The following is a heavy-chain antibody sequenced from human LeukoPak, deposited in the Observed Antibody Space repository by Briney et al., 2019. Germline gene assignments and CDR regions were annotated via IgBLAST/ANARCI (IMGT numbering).Heavy chain of an antibody. D-gene: IGHD3-3*01. Sequence: GGSPRLSCAAPGFTFSTYGMHWVRQAPGKGLEWVAFIRYDGSNKYYADSVKGRCTISRDNSKNTLYLQMNSLRAEDTAVYYCAKELRFLEWLLYWGQGTLVTVSS. J-gene: IGHJ4*02. CDR2: IRYDGSNK. CDR3: AKELRFLEWLLY. V-gene: IGHV3-30*02. CDR1: GFTFSTYG.